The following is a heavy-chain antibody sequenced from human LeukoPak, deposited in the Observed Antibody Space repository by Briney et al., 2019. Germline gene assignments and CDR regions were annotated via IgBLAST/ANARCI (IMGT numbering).Heavy chain of an antibody. CDR2: IYHSGST. V-gene: IGHV4-38-2*02. CDR3: ARDDYGSGRGWFDP. D-gene: IGHD3-10*01. CDR1: SGSISSGYY. Sequence: SETLSLTCTVSSGSISSGYYWGWIRQPPGKGLEWIGSIYHSGSTYYNPSLKSRVTISVDTSKNQFSLKLSSVTAADTAVYYCARDDYGSGRGWFDPWGQGTLVTVSS. J-gene: IGHJ5*02.